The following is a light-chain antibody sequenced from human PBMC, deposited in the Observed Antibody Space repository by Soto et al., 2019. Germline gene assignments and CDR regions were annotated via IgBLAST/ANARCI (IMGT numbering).Light chain of an antibody. CDR2: GAS. CDR3: QQYKSWPIT. V-gene: IGKV1-13*02. J-gene: IGKJ5*01. Sequence: AIQLTQSPSSLSASVGDRVTITCRASQDISSSLAWYQQKAGKAPKLLIYGASILQSGVPSGFSGSGFGTDFTLTISSLRAEDFAIYYCQQYKSWPITFGQGTRLEIK. CDR1: QDISSS.